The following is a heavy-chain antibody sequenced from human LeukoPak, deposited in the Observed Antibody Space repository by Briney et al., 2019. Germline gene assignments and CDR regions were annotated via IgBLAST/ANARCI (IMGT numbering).Heavy chain of an antibody. CDR2: ISGSGGNT. V-gene: IGHV3-23*01. CDR3: AKSGSGGYDYYYYHIYA. CDR1: GFSFSNFA. J-gene: IGHJ6*03. Sequence: GGSLRLSCAASGFSFSNFAMNWVRLAPGKGLGWVSSISGSGGNTYYADSVNGRVTISRDNSMDTLYLHINGLRVEDTATYFCAKSGSGGYDYYYYHIYAWGKGATVTVSS. D-gene: IGHD1-26*01.